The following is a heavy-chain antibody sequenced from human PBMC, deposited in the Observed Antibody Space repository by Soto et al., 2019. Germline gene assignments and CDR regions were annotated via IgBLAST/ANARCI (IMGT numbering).Heavy chain of an antibody. V-gene: IGHV1-18*04. Sequence: GASVKVSCKASGYTFTSYGISWVRQASGQGLEWMGWISAYNGNTNYAQKLQGRGTMTTDTSTSTAYMELRSLRSDDTAVYYCARDRFSLVTPEAHDAFDIWGQGTMVTVSS. D-gene: IGHD4-4*01. CDR2: ISAYNGNT. J-gene: IGHJ3*02. CDR3: ARDRFSLVTPEAHDAFDI. CDR1: GYTFTSYG.